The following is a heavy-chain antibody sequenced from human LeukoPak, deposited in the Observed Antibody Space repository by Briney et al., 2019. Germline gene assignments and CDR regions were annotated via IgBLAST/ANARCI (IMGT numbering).Heavy chain of an antibody. J-gene: IGHJ6*03. CDR2: ISGSGGST. CDR3: ANRYSNYRTYYYYYYMDV. V-gene: IGHV3-23*01. CDR1: GFTFSSYA. Sequence: GGSLRLSCAASGFTFSSYAMSWVRQAPGKGLEWVSAISGSGGSTYYADSVKGRFTISRDNSKNTLYLQMNSLRAEDTAVYYCANRYSNYRTYYYYYYMDVWGKGTTVTVSS. D-gene: IGHD4-11*01.